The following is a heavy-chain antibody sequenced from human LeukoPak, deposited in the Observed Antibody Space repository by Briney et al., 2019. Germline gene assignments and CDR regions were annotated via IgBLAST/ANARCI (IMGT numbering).Heavy chain of an antibody. V-gene: IGHV4-59*12. CDR1: GGSISSYY. J-gene: IGHJ4*02. Sequence: PSETLSLTCTVSGGSISSYYWSWIRQPPGKGLEWIGYIYYSGSTNYNPSLKSRVTISVDTSKNQFSLKLSSVTAADTAVYYCARDRGRGNWNFDYWGQGTLVTVSS. CDR2: IYYSGST. D-gene: IGHD1-1*01. CDR3: ARDRGRGNWNFDY.